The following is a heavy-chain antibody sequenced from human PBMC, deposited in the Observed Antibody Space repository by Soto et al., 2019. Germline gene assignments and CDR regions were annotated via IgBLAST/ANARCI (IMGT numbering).Heavy chain of an antibody. V-gene: IGHV1-69*13. CDR1: GGTFSSYT. D-gene: IGHD3-22*01. CDR3: ARALSYYDSTSVGV. J-gene: IGHJ6*02. CDR2: IVPMYGST. Sequence: SVKVSCKASGGTFSSYTISWVRLAPGQGPEWMGGIVPMYGSTDYAQKFRARVTITADQSTSTAYMELTSLRFEDTAVYYCARALSYYDSTSVGVWGQGTTVTSP.